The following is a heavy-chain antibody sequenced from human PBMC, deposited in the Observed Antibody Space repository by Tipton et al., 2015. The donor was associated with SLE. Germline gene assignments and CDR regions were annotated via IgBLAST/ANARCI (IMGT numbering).Heavy chain of an antibody. CDR2: FYRRGTT. D-gene: IGHD2/OR15-2a*01. J-gene: IGHJ4*02. CDR1: GHSISSGFY. V-gene: IGHV4-38-2*01. CDR3: ARSSSVRTLLWPTFAY. Sequence: TLSLTCSVSGHSISSGFYWGWIRRSPGKGLEWIGNFYRRGTTYYNPSLKSRVTISADTSKNHLSLKLTSVTAADTAVYFCARSSSVRTLLWPTFAYWGQGTLVTVSS.